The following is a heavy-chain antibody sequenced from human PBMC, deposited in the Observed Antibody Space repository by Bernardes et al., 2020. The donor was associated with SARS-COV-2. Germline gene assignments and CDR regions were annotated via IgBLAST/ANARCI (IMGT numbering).Heavy chain of an antibody. CDR2: INPNSGGT. CDR1: GYTFTGYY. Sequence: ASVKVSCKASGYTFTGYYMHWVRQAPGQGLEWMGWINPNSGGTYYAQKFQGRVTMTRDTSISTAYMELSRLRSDDTAVYYCSRVDYGGNSPSFDYWGQGTLVTISS. J-gene: IGHJ4*02. D-gene: IGHD4-17*01. CDR3: SRVDYGGNSPSFDY. V-gene: IGHV1-2*02.